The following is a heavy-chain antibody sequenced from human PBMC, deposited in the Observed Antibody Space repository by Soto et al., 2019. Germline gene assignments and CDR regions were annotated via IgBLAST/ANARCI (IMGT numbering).Heavy chain of an antibody. CDR2: IDYNGVT. J-gene: IGHJ4*02. CDR3: GKVLVGATGHTDSDS. V-gene: IGHV4-39*01. Sequence: KTSETLSLTCSVSGGSIYSSGYYWVWIRQPPGRGLEWIGNIDYNGVTYSNPSLKSRVTISRDTSKNQFSLKLTSVTAADTALYYCGKVLVGATGHTDSDSWGPGTLVTSPQ. D-gene: IGHD2-15*01. CDR1: GGSIYSSGYY.